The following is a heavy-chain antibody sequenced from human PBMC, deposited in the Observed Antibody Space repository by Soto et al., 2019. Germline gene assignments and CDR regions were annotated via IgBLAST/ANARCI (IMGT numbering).Heavy chain of an antibody. V-gene: IGHV3-21*01. CDR1: GFTFSSFS. D-gene: IGHD3-16*02. CDR3: ARQADYDYIWGSYRSDWFDP. J-gene: IGHJ5*02. CDR2: ISSSSSYI. Sequence: GGSLRLFCAAAGFTFSSFSMNWVRQAPGKGLEWGSSISSSSSYIYYADSVKGRFTISRDNAKNSLYLQMNSLRAEDTAVYYCARQADYDYIWGSYRSDWFDPWGQGTLVTVSS.